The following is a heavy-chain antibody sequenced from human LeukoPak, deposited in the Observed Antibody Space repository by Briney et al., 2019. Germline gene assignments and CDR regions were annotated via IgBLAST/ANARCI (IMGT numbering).Heavy chain of an antibody. J-gene: IGHJ5*02. CDR2: FDPEDGET. Sequence: ASVKVSCKVSGYTLTELSMHWVRQAPGKGLEWMGGFDPEDGETIYAQKFQGRVTMTEDTSTDTASMELSSLRSEDTAVYYCATDWGSGYCSGGSCSWGQGTLVTVSS. CDR3: ATDWGSGYCSGGSCS. D-gene: IGHD2-15*01. CDR1: GYTLTELS. V-gene: IGHV1-24*01.